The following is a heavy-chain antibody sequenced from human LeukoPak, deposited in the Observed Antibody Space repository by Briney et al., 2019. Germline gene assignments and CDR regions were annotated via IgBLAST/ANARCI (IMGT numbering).Heavy chain of an antibody. D-gene: IGHD4-17*01. CDR3: ARGGDYGDYPDY. V-gene: IGHV1-69*05. J-gene: IGHJ4*02. Sequence: HWASVKVSCKASGGTFSSYAISWVRQAPGQGLEWMGRIIPIFGTANYAQKFQGRVTITTDESTSTAYVELSSLRSEDTAVYYCARGGDYGDYPDYWGQGTLVTVSS. CDR2: IIPIFGTA. CDR1: GGTFSSYA.